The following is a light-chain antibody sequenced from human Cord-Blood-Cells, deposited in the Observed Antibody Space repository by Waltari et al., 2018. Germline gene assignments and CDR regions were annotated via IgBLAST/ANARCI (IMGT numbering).Light chain of an antibody. Sequence: DIVMNQSPDSLAVSLGERATINCKSSQSVLYSSNNKNYLAWYQQKPGQPPKLLIYWASTRESGVPDRFSGSGSGTDFTLTISSRQAEDVAVYYCQQYYSTPLTFGGGTKVEIK. CDR3: QQYYSTPLT. CDR1: QSVLYSSNNKNY. CDR2: WAS. J-gene: IGKJ4*01. V-gene: IGKV4-1*01.